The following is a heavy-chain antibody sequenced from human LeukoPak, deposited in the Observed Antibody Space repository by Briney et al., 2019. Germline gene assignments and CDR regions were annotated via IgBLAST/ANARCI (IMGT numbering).Heavy chain of an antibody. Sequence: ASVTVSFKASGYTFTGYYMHWVRQAPGQGLEWMGWINPNSGGTNYAQKFQGRVTMTRDTSISTAYMELSRLRSDDTAVYYCARGRREEWLFAYYFDYWGQGTLVTVSS. J-gene: IGHJ4*02. CDR3: ARGRREEWLFAYYFDY. CDR2: INPNSGGT. CDR1: GYTFTGYY. D-gene: IGHD3-3*01. V-gene: IGHV1-2*02.